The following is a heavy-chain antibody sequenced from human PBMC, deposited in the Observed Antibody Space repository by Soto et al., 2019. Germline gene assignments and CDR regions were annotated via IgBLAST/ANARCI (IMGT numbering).Heavy chain of an antibody. CDR3: ARDPSYSNYGAYYYGMDV. V-gene: IGHV1-69*01. CDR2: IIPVFGTA. CDR1: GGPFSSYA. D-gene: IGHD4-4*01. Sequence: QVQLVQSGVEVKKPGSSVKVSCKASGGPFSSYAIGWVRQAPGQGLAWLGGIIPVFGTANYAQKFQGRVTITEDESTSTAYMELSSLRSEDTAVYYCARDPSYSNYGAYYYGMDVWGQGTTVTVS. J-gene: IGHJ6*02.